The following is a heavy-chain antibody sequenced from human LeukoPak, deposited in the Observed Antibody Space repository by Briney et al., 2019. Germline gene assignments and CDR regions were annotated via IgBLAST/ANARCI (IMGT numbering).Heavy chain of an antibody. CDR3: ARVAYSGHYFDY. D-gene: IGHD4-23*01. CDR1: GYTFINYG. Sequence: EASVKVSCKASGYTFINYGISWVRQAPGQGLEWMGWISAYNGNTNYAQNLQGRVTMTTDTSTSTAYMELRSLTSDDKAVYYCARVAYSGHYFDYWGRGTLVTVSS. V-gene: IGHV1-18*01. J-gene: IGHJ4*02. CDR2: ISAYNGNT.